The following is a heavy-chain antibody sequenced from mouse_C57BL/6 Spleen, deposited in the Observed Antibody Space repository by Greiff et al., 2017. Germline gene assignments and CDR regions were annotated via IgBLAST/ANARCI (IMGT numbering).Heavy chain of an antibody. CDR3: TTGDSTTVVEGDYFDY. CDR1: GFNIKDYY. CDR2: IDPEDGDT. D-gene: IGHD1-1*01. Sequence: VQLKESGAELVRPGASVKLSCTASGFNIKDYYMHWVKQRPEQGLEWIGRIDPEDGDTEYAPKFQGKATMTADTASNTAYLQLSSLTSEDTAVYYCTTGDSTTVVEGDYFDYWGQGTTLTVSS. V-gene: IGHV14-1*01. J-gene: IGHJ2*01.